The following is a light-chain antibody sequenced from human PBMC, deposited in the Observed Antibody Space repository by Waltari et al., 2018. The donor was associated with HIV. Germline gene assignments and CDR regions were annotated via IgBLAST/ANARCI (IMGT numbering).Light chain of an antibody. CDR1: QRVLFGPNNKNY. CDR3: QQYYSSPPYT. J-gene: IGKJ2*01. Sequence: DIVMTQYPDSLAVSLGERATINCRSSQRVLFGPNNKNYLAWYKQKSGQPPKLLIYWASTRESGVPDRFSGSGSGTDFTLTINNLQAEDVAVYYCQQYYSSPPYTFGQGTKLEIK. CDR2: WAS. V-gene: IGKV4-1*01.